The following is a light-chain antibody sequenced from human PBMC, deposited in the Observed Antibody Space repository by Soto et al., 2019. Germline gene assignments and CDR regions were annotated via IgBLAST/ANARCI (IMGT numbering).Light chain of an antibody. V-gene: IGLV2-14*03. Sequence: QSGLTQPASVSGSPGQSITISCTGTSSDVGGYNYVSWYQHHPGKAPKLIIYDVSNRPSGVSIRFSASKSDNTASLTISGLQPEDEADYHCSSYTTSNTRQIVFGTGTRSPS. CDR1: SSDVGGYNY. CDR2: DVS. J-gene: IGLJ1*01. CDR3: SSYTTSNTRQIV.